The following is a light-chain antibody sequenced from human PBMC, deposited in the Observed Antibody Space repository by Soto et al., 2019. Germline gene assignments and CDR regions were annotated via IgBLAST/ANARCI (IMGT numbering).Light chain of an antibody. Sequence: QSALTQPASVSGSPGQSITISCTGTSSDVGGYNYVSWYQQHPGKVPKLLIYEVSNRSSGVSNRFSGSKSGNTASLTISGLQAEDEADYYCSSYTGTATLVFGGGTKLTVL. CDR1: SSDVGGYNY. CDR2: EVS. V-gene: IGLV2-14*01. J-gene: IGLJ3*02. CDR3: SSYTGTATLV.